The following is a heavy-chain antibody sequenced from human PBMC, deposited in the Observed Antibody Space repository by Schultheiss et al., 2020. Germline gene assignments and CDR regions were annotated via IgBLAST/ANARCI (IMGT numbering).Heavy chain of an antibody. V-gene: IGHV3-33*01. D-gene: IGHD1-1*01. Sequence: GESLKISCAASGFTFSSYGMHWVRQAPGKGLEWVAVIWYDGSNKYYADSVKGRFTISRDNSKNTLYLQMNSLRAEDTAVYYCARDPLAPPLDDAFDIWGQGTMVTVSS. J-gene: IGHJ3*02. CDR3: ARDPLAPPLDDAFDI. CDR2: IWYDGSNK. CDR1: GFTFSSYG.